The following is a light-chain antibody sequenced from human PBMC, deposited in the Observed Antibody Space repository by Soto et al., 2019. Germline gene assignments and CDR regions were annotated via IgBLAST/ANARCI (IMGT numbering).Light chain of an antibody. CDR2: DVS. J-gene: IGLJ1*01. Sequence: QSVLTQPASVSGSPRQSITISCTGTSSDVGGYNYVSWYQQHPGKAPKLMIYDVSNRPSGVSNRFSGSKSGNTASLTISGLQADDEADYYCSSYTSSSTYVFGTGTKLTVL. V-gene: IGLV2-14*01. CDR3: SSYTSSSTYV. CDR1: SSDVGGYNY.